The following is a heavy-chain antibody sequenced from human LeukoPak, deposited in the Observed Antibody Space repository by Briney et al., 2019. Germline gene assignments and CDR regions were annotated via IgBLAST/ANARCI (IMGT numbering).Heavy chain of an antibody. CDR2: IYRGGST. CDR1: GLTMSSNN. J-gene: IGHJ4*02. V-gene: IGHV3-53*01. D-gene: IGHD3-9*01. CDR3: AAMGPIFWTAY. Sequence: GGSLRLSCAASGLTMSSNNMIWVRQAPGKGLEWVSVIYRGGSTYYADSVKGRFTISRDSSKSTLDLLVNSLRAEDTAVYYCAAMGPIFWTAYWGQGTLVTVSS.